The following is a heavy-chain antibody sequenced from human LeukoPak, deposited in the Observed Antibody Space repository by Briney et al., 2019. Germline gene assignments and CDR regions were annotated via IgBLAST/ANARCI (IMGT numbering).Heavy chain of an antibody. J-gene: IGHJ4*02. Sequence: GGSLSLSCVASGFTLSDYAMSWVRQAPGKGLEWVSGTSGSGSSTYYADSVKGRFTISRDNPKNTLYLQMNSLRVEGTAVYFCAKRGVVIRVILVGFQKEAYYFASWGQGALVTVSS. CDR1: GFTLSDYA. V-gene: IGHV3-23*01. CDR2: TSGSGSST. D-gene: IGHD3-22*01. CDR3: AKRGVVIRVILVGFQKEAYYFAS.